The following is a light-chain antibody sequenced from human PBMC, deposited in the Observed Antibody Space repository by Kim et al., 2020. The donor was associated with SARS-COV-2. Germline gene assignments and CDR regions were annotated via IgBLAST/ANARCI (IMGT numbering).Light chain of an antibody. CDR2: GAS. CDR1: QSVSSN. J-gene: IGKJ4*01. Sequence: EIVMTQSPATLSVSPGERATLSCRASQSVSSNLGWYQQKPGQAPRLLIYGASNRATGIPARFSGSGSGTEFTLTISSLQSEDFAVYYCQQSNNWPLTFGGGTKVDIK. CDR3: QQSNNWPLT. V-gene: IGKV3-15*01.